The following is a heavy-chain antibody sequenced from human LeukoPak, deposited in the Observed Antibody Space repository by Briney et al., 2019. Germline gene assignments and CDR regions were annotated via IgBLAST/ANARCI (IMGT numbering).Heavy chain of an antibody. CDR2: IIPILGIA. J-gene: IGHJ3*02. V-gene: IGHV1-69*04. D-gene: IGHD2-2*01. Sequence: SVKVSCKASGGTFSSYAISWVRQAPGQGLGWMGRIIPILGIANYAQKFQGRVTITADKSTSTAYMELSSLRSEDTAVYYCARDLTQDIVVVPAAISAFDIWGQGTMVTVSS. CDR1: GGTFSSYA. CDR3: ARDLTQDIVVVPAAISAFDI.